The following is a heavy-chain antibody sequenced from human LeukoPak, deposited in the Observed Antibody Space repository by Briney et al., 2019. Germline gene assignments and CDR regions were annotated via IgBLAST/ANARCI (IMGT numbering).Heavy chain of an antibody. V-gene: IGHV4-4*02. Sequence: SGTLSLTCAVSGGSINSNNWWSWVRQPPGKGLEWIGYIYYTGSTNYNPSLKSRVTLSVDTSKNQFSLKLSSVTAADTAVYYCARAGTGHYYYYGMDVWGQGTTVTVSS. CDR3: ARAGTGHYYYYGMDV. D-gene: IGHD3-10*01. J-gene: IGHJ6*02. CDR2: IYYTGST. CDR1: GGSINSNNW.